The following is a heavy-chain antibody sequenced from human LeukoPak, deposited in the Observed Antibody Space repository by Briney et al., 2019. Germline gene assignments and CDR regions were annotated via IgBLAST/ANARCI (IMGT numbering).Heavy chain of an antibody. Sequence: GRSLRLSCAASGFTFDEYAMHWVRQAPGRGLEWVSGISYSSETIGYVDSVKGRFTISRDNAKNSLYLQMNSLRAEDTAVYYCAELGITMIGGVWGKGTTVTISS. CDR1: GFTFDEYA. D-gene: IGHD3-10*02. CDR2: ISYSSETI. CDR3: AELGITMIGGV. V-gene: IGHV3-9*01. J-gene: IGHJ6*04.